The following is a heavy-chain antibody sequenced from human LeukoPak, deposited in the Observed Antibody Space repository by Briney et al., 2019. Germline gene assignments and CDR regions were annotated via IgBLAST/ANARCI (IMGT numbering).Heavy chain of an antibody. J-gene: IGHJ5*02. Sequence: GASVKVSCKASGYTFASSDINWVRQAPGQGLEWMGWMNPNSGNTAYAQKFQGRVTMTRNTSISTAYMELSSLRSEDTAVYYCARDPLRYFDWLPRRAPESNWFDPWGQGTLVTVSS. CDR1: GYTFASSD. CDR3: ARDPLRYFDWLPRRAPESNWFDP. V-gene: IGHV1-8*01. D-gene: IGHD3-9*01. CDR2: MNPNSGNT.